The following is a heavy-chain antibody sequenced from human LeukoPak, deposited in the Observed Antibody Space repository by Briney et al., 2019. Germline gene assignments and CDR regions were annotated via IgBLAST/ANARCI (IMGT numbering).Heavy chain of an antibody. V-gene: IGHV5-51*01. J-gene: IGHJ1*01. D-gene: IGHD2-2*03. CDR1: GYSFTSYW. CDR3: ARGGYCSSTSCEYFQH. CDR2: IYPGDSDT. Sequence: GESLKISCKGSGYSFTSYWIGWVRQMPGKGLEWMGIIYPGDSDTRYSPSFQGQVTTSADKSISTAYLQWSSLKASDTAMYYCARGGYCSSTSCEYFQHWGQGTLVTVSS.